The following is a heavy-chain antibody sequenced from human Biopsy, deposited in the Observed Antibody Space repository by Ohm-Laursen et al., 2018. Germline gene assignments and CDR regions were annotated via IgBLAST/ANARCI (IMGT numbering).Heavy chain of an antibody. CDR3: ARHDLSDFWSGYPNFFDR. Sequence: SDTLSLTCPLSGGSIASRTHYWGWIRQTPGKGLEWIGTIYYSGTTYDNLSLKNRGIISVDTSKNQFSLSLKTVTAADTAVYYCARHDLSDFWSGYPNFFDRWGQGTLVTVSS. V-gene: IGHV4-39*01. CDR2: IYYSGTT. J-gene: IGHJ5*02. D-gene: IGHD3-3*01. CDR1: GGSIASRTHY.